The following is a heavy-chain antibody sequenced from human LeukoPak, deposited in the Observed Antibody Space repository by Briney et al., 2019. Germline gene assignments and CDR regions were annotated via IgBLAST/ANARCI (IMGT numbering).Heavy chain of an antibody. CDR2: IIPILGIA. V-gene: IGHV1-69*04. J-gene: IGHJ6*02. CDR1: GGTFSSYA. Sequence: SVKVSCKASGGTFSSYAISWVRQAPGQGLEWMGRIIPILGIANYAQKFQGRVTITADKSTSTVYMELSSLRSEDTAVYYCARAYDILTGYQGYYYGMDVWGQGTTVTVSS. D-gene: IGHD3-9*01. CDR3: ARAYDILTGYQGYYYGMDV.